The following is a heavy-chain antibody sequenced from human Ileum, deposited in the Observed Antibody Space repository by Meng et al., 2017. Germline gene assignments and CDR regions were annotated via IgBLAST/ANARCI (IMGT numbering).Heavy chain of an antibody. V-gene: IGHV3-66*02. CDR3: ARGGDAYSWNWFGP. D-gene: IGHD2-21*02. J-gene: IGHJ5*02. CDR1: GFTVSNHY. Sequence: GQRVECGGGLGQPGGSRTRCCGVSGFTVSNHYVAWVRQAPGKGLEWVSITYTRGDSYYTDSVKGRFTVSRDNSPNTLFLQMNSLRLEDTAIYYCARGGDAYSWNWFGPWGQGTLVTVSS. CDR2: TYTRGDS.